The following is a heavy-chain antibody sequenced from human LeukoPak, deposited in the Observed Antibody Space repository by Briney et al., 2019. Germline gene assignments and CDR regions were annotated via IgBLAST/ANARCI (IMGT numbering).Heavy chain of an antibody. CDR1: GFTFSNSA. Sequence: GGSLRLSCAASGFTFSNSAMHWVRQAPGKGLEWVAVISYDGSKKYFADFVKGRLTISRDNAKNTLYLQMNSLRVEDTAVYYCARAGGPPTAMGFDPWGQGSLVSVST. CDR2: ISYDGSKK. V-gene: IGHV3-30-3*01. J-gene: IGHJ5*02. CDR3: ARAGGPPTAMGFDP. D-gene: IGHD2-2*01.